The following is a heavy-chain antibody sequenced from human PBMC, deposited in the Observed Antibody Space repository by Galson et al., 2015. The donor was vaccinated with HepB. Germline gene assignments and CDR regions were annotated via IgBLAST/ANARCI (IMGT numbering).Heavy chain of an antibody. J-gene: IGHJ3*01. CDR3: ARHPMRDDRDSRGSAVGFDV. CDR2: IDPTDSYI. CDR1: GYSFSNYW. Sequence: QSGAEVKKPGESLRISCQASGYSFSNYWISWVRQMPGKGLEWMGRIDPTDSYIDYSPSFQGHVTISADKSISTAYLHWSSLKASDTAIYYCARHPMRDDRDSRGSAVGFDVWGQGTMVTVSS. V-gene: IGHV5-10-1*01. D-gene: IGHD3-10*01.